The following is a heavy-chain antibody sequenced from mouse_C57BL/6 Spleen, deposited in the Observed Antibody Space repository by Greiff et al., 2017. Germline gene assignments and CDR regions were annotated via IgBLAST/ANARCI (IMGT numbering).Heavy chain of an antibody. V-gene: IGHV1-15*01. CDR3: TRYDYGSSYVIFDY. CDR2: IDPETGGT. CDR1: GYTFTDYE. Sequence: VQRVESGAELVRPGASVTLSCKASGYTFTDYEMHWVKQTPVHGLEWIGAIDPETGGTAYNQKFKGKAILTADKSSSTAYMELRSLTSEDSAVYYCTRYDYGSSYVIFDYWGQGTTLTVSS. J-gene: IGHJ2*01. D-gene: IGHD1-1*01.